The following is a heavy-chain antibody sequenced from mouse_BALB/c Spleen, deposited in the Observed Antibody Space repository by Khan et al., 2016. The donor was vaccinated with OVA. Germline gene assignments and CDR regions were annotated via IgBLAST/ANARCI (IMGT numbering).Heavy chain of an antibody. J-gene: IGHJ2*01. D-gene: IGHD1-2*01. CDR2: ISYSGST. V-gene: IGHV3-2*02. CDR3: ARTARIKY. CDR1: GYSITSGYG. Sequence: EVKLLESGPGLVKPSQSLSLTYTVTGYSITSGYGWNWIRQFPGNKLEWMGYISYSGSTNYNPSLTSRISITRDTSKNQFFLQLNSVTTEDTATYYCARTARIKYWGQGTTLTVSS.